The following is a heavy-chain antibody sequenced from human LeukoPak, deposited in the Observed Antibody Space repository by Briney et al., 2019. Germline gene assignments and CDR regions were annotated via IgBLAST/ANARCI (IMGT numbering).Heavy chain of an antibody. CDR3: ARADSGSYNGFDY. Sequence: SETLSLTCTVSGGSISSYYWSWIRQPPGKGLEWIGYIYYSGSTNYNPSLKSRVTISVDTSKNQFSLKLSFVTAADTAVYYCARADSGSYNGFDYWGQGTLVTVSS. CDR2: IYYSGST. D-gene: IGHD1-26*01. J-gene: IGHJ4*02. V-gene: IGHV4-59*01. CDR1: GGSISSYY.